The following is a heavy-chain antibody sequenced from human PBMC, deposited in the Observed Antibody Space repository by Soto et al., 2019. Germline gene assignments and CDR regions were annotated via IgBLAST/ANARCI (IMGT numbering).Heavy chain of an antibody. CDR3: TTDSQSRILEWSPSAFEL. CDR1: GFSFSNAW. J-gene: IGHJ3*01. Sequence: EVQLVESGGGLVKPGGSLRLSCAASGFSFSNAWMNWVRQAPGKGLEWVGRIKSKTDGGTTDYAAPVKGRFTLSRDDSKTTVYLQMKSLKTEDTAVYYCTTDSQSRILEWSPSAFELWCQGTMVTVSS. D-gene: IGHD3-3*01. CDR2: IKSKTDGGTT. V-gene: IGHV3-15*01.